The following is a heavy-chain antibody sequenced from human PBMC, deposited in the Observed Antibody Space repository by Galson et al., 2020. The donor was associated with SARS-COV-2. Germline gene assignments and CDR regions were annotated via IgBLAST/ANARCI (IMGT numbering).Heavy chain of an antibody. V-gene: IGHV4-39*01. Sequence: SETLSLTCTVSGDSITSSGAYWGWIRQPPGKGLAWIGSIHYRDRAYYRPSLKTRLTISVDTSKNQFSLNLKSVTAADTAMYYCARPSGNNGDYSYWGQGILVTVSS. D-gene: IGHD4-17*01. CDR1: GDSITSSGAY. J-gene: IGHJ4*02. CDR2: IHYRDRA. CDR3: ARPSGNNGDYSY.